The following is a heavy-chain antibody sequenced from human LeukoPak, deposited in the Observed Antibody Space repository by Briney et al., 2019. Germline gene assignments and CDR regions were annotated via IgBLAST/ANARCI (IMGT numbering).Heavy chain of an antibody. CDR1: GFTFSTYA. Sequence: GGSLRLSCAASGFTFSTYAMTWVRQAPGKGLERVSAITGSGHIYDADSVKGRFTISRDNSMNTLYLHMNSLRAEDTAVYYCASQNSLYSAKWQWDYWGRGTLVTVSS. V-gene: IGHV3-23*01. CDR2: ITGSGHI. J-gene: IGHJ4*02. CDR3: ASQNSLYSAKWQWDY. D-gene: IGHD4-23*01.